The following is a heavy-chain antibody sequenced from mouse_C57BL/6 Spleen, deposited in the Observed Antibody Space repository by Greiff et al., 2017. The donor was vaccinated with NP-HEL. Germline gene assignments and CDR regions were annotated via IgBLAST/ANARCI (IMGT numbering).Heavy chain of an antibody. CDR3: ARQGTTVVGNYFDY. D-gene: IGHD1-1*01. V-gene: IGHV5-12*01. Sequence: EVQGVESGGGLVQPGGSLKLSCAASGFTFSDYYMYWVRQTPEKRLEWVAYISNGGGSTYYPDTVKGRFTISRDNAKNTLYLQMSRLKSEDTAMYYCARQGTTVVGNYFDYWGQGTTLTVSS. J-gene: IGHJ2*01. CDR1: GFTFSDYY. CDR2: ISNGGGST.